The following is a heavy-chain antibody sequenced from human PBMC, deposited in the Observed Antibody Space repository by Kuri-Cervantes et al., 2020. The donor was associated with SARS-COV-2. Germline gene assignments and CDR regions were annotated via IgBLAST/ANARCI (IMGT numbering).Heavy chain of an antibody. V-gene: IGHV3-21*01. J-gene: IGHJ6*02. Sequence: GGSLRLSCVASGFTFSSYSMNWVRQAPGKGLEWVSSISSSSSYIYYADSVKGRFTISRDSAKNSLYLQMNSLRAEDTAVYYCARDPPSPYCSGGSCRTDVWGQGTTVTVSS. D-gene: IGHD2-15*01. CDR2: ISSSSSYI. CDR1: GFTFSSYS. CDR3: ARDPPSPYCSGGSCRTDV.